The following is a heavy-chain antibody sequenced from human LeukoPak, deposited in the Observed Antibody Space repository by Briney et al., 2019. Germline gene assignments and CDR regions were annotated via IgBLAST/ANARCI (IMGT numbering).Heavy chain of an antibody. CDR2: IYYSGNT. D-gene: IGHD5-24*01. J-gene: IGHJ4*02. V-gene: IGHV4-31*03. CDR1: GGSISSGGYY. CDR3: ARNRDGYNSFDY. Sequence: PSETLSLTCTVSGGSISSGGYYWSWIRQHPGKGLEWIGYIYYSGNTYYNPSLKSRVTISVDTSKNHFSLKLSSVTAADTAVYYCARNRDGYNSFDYWGQGTLVTASS.